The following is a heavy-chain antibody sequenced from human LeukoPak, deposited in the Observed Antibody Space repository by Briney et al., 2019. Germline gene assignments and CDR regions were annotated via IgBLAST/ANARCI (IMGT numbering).Heavy chain of an antibody. CDR2: IKSKTDGGTT. V-gene: IGHV3-15*01. D-gene: IGHD3-22*01. Sequence: GGSPRLSCAASGFTFSNAWMSWVRQAPGKGLEWVGRIKSKTDGGTTDYAAPVKGRFTISRDDSKNTLYLQMNSLKTEDTAVYYCTTDLAFYNYYDSSGYYSLIYFDYWGQGTLVTVSS. J-gene: IGHJ4*02. CDR1: GFTFSNAW. CDR3: TTDLAFYNYYDSSGYYSLIYFDY.